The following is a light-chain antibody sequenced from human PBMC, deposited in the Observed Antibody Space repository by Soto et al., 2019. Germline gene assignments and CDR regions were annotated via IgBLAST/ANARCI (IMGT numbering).Light chain of an antibody. Sequence: QSVLTQPASVSGSPGQSITISCTGTSSDVGAYNYVSWYQQHPGKAPKLMIYDVSNRLSGVSSRFSGSKSGNTASLTFSGLQAEDEADYYCSSYTTSSIYVFGTGTKVTVL. V-gene: IGLV2-14*01. CDR3: SSYTTSSIYV. CDR2: DVS. J-gene: IGLJ1*01. CDR1: SSDVGAYNY.